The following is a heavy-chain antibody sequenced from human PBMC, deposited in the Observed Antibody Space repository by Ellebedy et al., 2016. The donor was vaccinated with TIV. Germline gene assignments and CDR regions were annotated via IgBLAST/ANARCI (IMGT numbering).Heavy chain of an antibody. V-gene: IGHV3-23*01. D-gene: IGHD3-10*01. CDR1: GFAFTTYA. J-gene: IGHJ4*02. CDR2: FSASGGSS. CDR3: AKDRYSGSGSYTWGFFDY. Sequence: GESLKISCAASGFAFTTYAMSWVRQAPGKGLEWVSGFSASGGSSVYADSVKGRFTISGDNSKNTLYLQMNSLRAEDTAIYCCAKDRYSGSGSYTWGFFDYWGQGTLVTVSS.